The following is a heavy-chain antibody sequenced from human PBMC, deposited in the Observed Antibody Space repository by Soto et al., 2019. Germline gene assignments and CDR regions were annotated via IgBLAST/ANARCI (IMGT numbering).Heavy chain of an antibody. CDR3: RTQWLD. CDR2: IKKKTDGGTA. Sequence: PGGSLRLSCAASGFSFSNAWMSWVRHAPGKGLEWLGHIKKKTDGGTADYAAPVKGRFTISRDDSKNTLYLQMNSLRTEDTAVYYCRTQWLDWGQGTLVTVSS. J-gene: IGHJ4*02. V-gene: IGHV3-15*01. CDR1: GFSFSNAW. D-gene: IGHD6-19*01.